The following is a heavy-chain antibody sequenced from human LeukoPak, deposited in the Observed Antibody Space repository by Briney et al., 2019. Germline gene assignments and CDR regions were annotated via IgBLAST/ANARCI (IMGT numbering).Heavy chain of an antibody. J-gene: IGHJ4*02. CDR1: GFIFSSYA. CDR2: ISGSGDST. CDR3: ARDRGLAAAPDY. V-gene: IGHV3-23*01. Sequence: GGSLRLSCAASGFIFSSYAMVWVREGPGKGLEWVSAISGSGDSTYYADSVKGRFTISRDNSKNTLYLQMNSLRAEDTAVYYCARDRGLAAAPDYWGQGTLVTVSS. D-gene: IGHD6-13*01.